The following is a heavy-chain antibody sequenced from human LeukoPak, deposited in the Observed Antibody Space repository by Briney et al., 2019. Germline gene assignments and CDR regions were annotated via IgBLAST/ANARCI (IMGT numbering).Heavy chain of an antibody. Sequence: ASVKVSCKASGYTFTSYGISWVRQAPGRGLEWMGLISGYNVDTNYAQNLQGRVTMTTDTSTSPAYMELRSLRSDDTAVYYCARALEYCTNGVCHFDYWGQGTLVTVSS. J-gene: IGHJ4*02. CDR3: ARALEYCTNGVCHFDY. D-gene: IGHD2-8*01. CDR2: ISGYNVDT. CDR1: GYTFTSYG. V-gene: IGHV1-18*01.